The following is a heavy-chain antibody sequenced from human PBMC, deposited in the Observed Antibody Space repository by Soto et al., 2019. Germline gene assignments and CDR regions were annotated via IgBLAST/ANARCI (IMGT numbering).Heavy chain of an antibody. J-gene: IGHJ4*02. V-gene: IGHV1-18*01. CDR1: GYTFTDYG. Sequence: HVQLVQSGAEVKKPGASVKVSCKASGYTFTDYGISWVRQAPGQGLEWMGWISTYTGNTNSAQRLQGRVTMTTDTSTNTAYMELRSLRSDDTAVYYCARDIGVSTLPYYSDYWGQGTLVTVSS. CDR2: ISTYTGNT. D-gene: IGHD1-26*01. CDR3: ARDIGVSTLPYYSDY.